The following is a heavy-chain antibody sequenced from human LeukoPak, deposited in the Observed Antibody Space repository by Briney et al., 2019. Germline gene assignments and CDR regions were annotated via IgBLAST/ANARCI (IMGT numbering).Heavy chain of an antibody. CDR1: GDSVSRYH. J-gene: IGHJ6*03. V-gene: IGHV4-4*07. D-gene: IGHD2-21*02. CDR2: VFSSGSA. Sequence: PSETLSLTCSVSGDSVSRYHWSWIRQPAGRGLEWIGRVFSSGSANYNPSLKSRVILSVDKSKNELSLRLSAVIAADTAIYYCARGEMKVGSGGDTSSYYYVYYMDVWGQGTAVSVS. CDR3: ARGEMKVGSGGDTSSYYYVYYMDV.